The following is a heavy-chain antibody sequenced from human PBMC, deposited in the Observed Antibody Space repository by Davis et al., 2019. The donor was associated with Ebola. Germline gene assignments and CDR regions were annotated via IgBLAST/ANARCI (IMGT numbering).Heavy chain of an antibody. Sequence: ASVKVSCKASGYTFTSHGIIWVRQAPGQGLERMGWINPYNGNTDYAQNFQGRVTMTRNTSISTAYMELSSLRSEDTAVYYCARGRGRFGELIKNWFDPWGQGTLVTVSS. CDR3: ARGRGRFGELIKNWFDP. J-gene: IGHJ5*02. CDR2: INPYNGNT. CDR1: GYTFTSHG. D-gene: IGHD3-10*01. V-gene: IGHV1-8*02.